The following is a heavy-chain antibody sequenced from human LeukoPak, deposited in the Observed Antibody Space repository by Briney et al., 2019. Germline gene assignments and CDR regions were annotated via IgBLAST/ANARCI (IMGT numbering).Heavy chain of an antibody. CDR3: ARVDPFDP. V-gene: IGHV4-38-2*01. CDR2: IYHSGNT. D-gene: IGHD5-24*01. Sequence: SETLSLTCAVSGYSISSGYYWGWIRQPPGKGLEWIGSIYHSGNTYYNPSLKSRVTISVDTSKNQFSLKLSSVTAADTAVYYCARVDPFDPWGQGTLVTVSS. J-gene: IGHJ5*02. CDR1: GYSISSGYY.